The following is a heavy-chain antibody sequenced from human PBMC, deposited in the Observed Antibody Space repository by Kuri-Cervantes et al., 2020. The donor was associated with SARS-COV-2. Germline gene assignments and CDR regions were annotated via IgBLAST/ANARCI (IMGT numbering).Heavy chain of an antibody. V-gene: IGHV3-21*01. D-gene: IGHD1-20*01. CDR1: GFTFSSYA. Sequence: GESLKISCAASGFTFSSYAMHWVRQAPGKGLEWVSSISSSSSYIYYADSVKGRFTISRDNAKNSLYLQMNSLRAEDTAVYYCAREGDRITSDYYFDYWGQGTLVTVSS. CDR2: ISSSSSYI. J-gene: IGHJ4*02. CDR3: AREGDRITSDYYFDY.